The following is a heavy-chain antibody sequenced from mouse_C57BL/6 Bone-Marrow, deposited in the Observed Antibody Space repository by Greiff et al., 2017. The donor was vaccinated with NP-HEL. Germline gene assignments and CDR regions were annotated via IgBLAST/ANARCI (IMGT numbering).Heavy chain of an antibody. CDR1: GFTFSSYA. V-gene: IGHV5-4*01. D-gene: IGHD1-1*01. J-gene: IGHJ3*01. CDR2: ISDGGSYT. Sequence: EVHLVESGGGLVKPGGSLKLSCAASGFTFSSYAMSWVRQTPEKRLEWVATISDGGSYTYYPDNVKGRFTISRDHAKNNLYLHMSQLKSGDTAMDYCARDYCGSSSWFAYWGKGTLVTVSA. CDR3: ARDYCGSSSWFAY.